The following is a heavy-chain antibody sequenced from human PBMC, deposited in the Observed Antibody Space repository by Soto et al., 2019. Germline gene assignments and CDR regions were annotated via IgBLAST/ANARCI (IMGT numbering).Heavy chain of an antibody. Sequence: APGQRLEWMGWISTNNGNTNYARKFQGRVTMTTDTSTNTAYMEVRNLRSEDTAVYYCVRDDRGVLRYYYHGWDVWGQGNTVTVFS. CDR3: VRDDRGVLRYYYHGWDV. J-gene: IGHJ6*02. V-gene: IGHV1-18*01. CDR2: ISTNNGNT. D-gene: IGHD5-12*01.